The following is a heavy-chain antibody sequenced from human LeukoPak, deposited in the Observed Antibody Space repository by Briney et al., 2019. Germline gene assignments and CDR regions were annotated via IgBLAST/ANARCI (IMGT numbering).Heavy chain of an antibody. CDR2: IYYSGST. D-gene: IGHD6-19*01. J-gene: IGHJ4*02. CDR3: ARRQGNSGWYFDY. CDR1: GGSISSSSYY. Sequence: PSETLSLTCTVSGGSISSSSYYWGWIRQPPGKGLEWIGSIYYSGSTYYNPSLKSRVTISVDTSKNQFSLKLSSVTAADTAVYYCARRQGNSGWYFDYWGQGTLVTVSS. V-gene: IGHV4-39*01.